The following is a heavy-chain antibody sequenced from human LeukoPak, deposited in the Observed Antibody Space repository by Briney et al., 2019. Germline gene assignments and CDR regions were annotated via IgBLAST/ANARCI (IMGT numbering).Heavy chain of an antibody. V-gene: IGHV3-48*01. CDR2: ISSSSYTI. CDR3: ARMSTGYCDDY. D-gene: IGHD2-2*03. CDR1: GFIFSTFG. J-gene: IGHJ4*02. Sequence: GGSLRLSCVASGFIFSTFGMNWVRQAPGKGLEWVSYISSSSYTIYYADSVKGRFTVSRDDAKSSLYLQMNSLRAEDTAHYYCARMSTGYCDDYWGQGTLVTVSS.